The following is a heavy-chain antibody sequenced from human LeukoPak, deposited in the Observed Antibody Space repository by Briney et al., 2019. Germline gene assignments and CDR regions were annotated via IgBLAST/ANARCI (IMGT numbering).Heavy chain of an antibody. CDR3: ARAVAGTGYAFDI. CDR1: GFTFSSYS. CDR2: ISSSSSYI. V-gene: IGHV3-21*04. J-gene: IGHJ3*02. D-gene: IGHD6-19*01. Sequence: GGSLRLSCAASGFTFSSYSMNWVRQAPGKGLEWVSSISSSSSYIYYADSVKGRFTISRDNPKNTLYLQMNSLRAEDTAVYYCARAVAGTGYAFDIWGQGTMVTVSS.